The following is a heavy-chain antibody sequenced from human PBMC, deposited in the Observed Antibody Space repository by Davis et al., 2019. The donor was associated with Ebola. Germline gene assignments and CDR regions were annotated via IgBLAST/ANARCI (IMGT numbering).Heavy chain of an antibody. CDR2: INAGNGNT. V-gene: IGHV1-3*01. CDR3: ARDSSGVVGANDFDY. CDR1: GYTFTSYA. D-gene: IGHD1-26*01. J-gene: IGHJ4*02. Sequence: AASVKVSCKASGYTFTSYAMHWVRQAPGQRLEWMGWINAGNGNTKYSQKFQGRVTMTRNTSINTAYMELSSLRSEDTAVYFCARDSSGVVGANDFDYWGQGSLVTVSS.